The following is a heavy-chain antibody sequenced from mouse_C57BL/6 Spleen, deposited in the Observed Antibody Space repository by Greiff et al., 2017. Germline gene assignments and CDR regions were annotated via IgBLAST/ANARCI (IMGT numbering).Heavy chain of an antibody. V-gene: IGHV1-74*01. Sequence: VQLQQPGAELVKPGASVKVSCKASGYTFTSYWMHWVKQRPGPGLEWIGRIHPSDSDTNYNQKFKGKATLTVDKSSSTAYMQLSSLTSEDSAVYYCAISPTEDYYGYAMDYWGQGTSVTVSS. J-gene: IGHJ4*01. CDR3: AISPTEDYYGYAMDY. CDR1: GYTFTSYW. CDR2: IHPSDSDT. D-gene: IGHD1-1*01.